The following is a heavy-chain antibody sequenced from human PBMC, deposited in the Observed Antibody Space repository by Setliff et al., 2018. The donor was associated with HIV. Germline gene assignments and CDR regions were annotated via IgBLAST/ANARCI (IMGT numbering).Heavy chain of an antibody. Sequence: SETLSLTCAVYGGSFSDYYWSWIRQPPGKGLEWIGSIYYSGSTYYNPSLKSRVTISVDTSKNQFSLKLSSVTAADAAVYYCARAQDAFDIWGQGTMVTVSS. CDR1: GGSFSDYY. CDR2: IYYSGST. V-gene: IGHV4-34*01. CDR3: ARAQDAFDI. J-gene: IGHJ3*02.